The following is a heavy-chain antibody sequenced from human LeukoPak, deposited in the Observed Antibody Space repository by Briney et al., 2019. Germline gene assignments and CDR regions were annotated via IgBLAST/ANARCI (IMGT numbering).Heavy chain of an antibody. J-gene: IGHJ3*02. Sequence: GGSLRLSCAASGFTFSSYWMHWVRHAPGKGLVWVSRINSDGSSTSYADSVKGRFTISRDNAKNSLYLQMNSLRGEDTAVYYCTRDSGYNAFDIWGQGTMVTVSS. CDR2: INSDGSST. CDR3: TRDSGYNAFDI. CDR1: GFTFSSYW. D-gene: IGHD5-12*01. V-gene: IGHV3-74*01.